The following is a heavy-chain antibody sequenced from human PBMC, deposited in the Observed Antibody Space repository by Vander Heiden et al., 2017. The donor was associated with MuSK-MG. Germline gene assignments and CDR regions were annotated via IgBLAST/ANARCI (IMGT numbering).Heavy chain of an antibody. D-gene: IGHD5-12*01. J-gene: IGHJ4*02. CDR2: INPNSGGT. CDR1: GSTFTGYY. CDR3: ARESGGYDFYHDY. Sequence: QVQLVQSGAEVKKPGASVKLSCKASGSTFTGYYMHWVRQAPGQGLEWMGRINPNSGGTNYAQKFQGRVTTTRDTSISTAYMELSRLRSDDTAVYYCARESGGYDFYHDYWGQGTLVTVSS. V-gene: IGHV1-2*06.